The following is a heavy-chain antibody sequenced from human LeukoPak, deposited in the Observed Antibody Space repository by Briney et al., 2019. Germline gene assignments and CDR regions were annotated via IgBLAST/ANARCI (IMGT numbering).Heavy chain of an antibody. CDR3: ARGFGESPSNWFDP. CDR2: ISSSSSYI. J-gene: IGHJ5*02. Sequence: GSLRLSCAASGFTFSSYSMNWVRQAPGKGLEWVSSISSSSSYIYYADSVKGRFTISRDNAKNSLYLQMNSLRAEDTAVYYCARGFGESPSNWFDPWGQGTLVTVSS. V-gene: IGHV3-21*01. CDR1: GFTFSSYS. D-gene: IGHD3-10*01.